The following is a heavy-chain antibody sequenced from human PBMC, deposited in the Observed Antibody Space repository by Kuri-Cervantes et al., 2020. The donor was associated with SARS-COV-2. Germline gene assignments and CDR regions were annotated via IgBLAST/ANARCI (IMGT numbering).Heavy chain of an antibody. CDR3: AGGPSGMVGACDS. D-gene: IGHD2-8*01. CDR1: GGSMTTYY. Sequence: SEILSLTCSVSGGSMTTYYWSWIRQPPGKGLEWIGYVHHSGSTQSNPSLKSRLTMSVDTSRDQFSLKLTSVTAADTAIYYCAGGPSGMVGACDSWGQGILVTVSS. CDR2: VHHSGST. V-gene: IGHV4-59*01. J-gene: IGHJ4*02.